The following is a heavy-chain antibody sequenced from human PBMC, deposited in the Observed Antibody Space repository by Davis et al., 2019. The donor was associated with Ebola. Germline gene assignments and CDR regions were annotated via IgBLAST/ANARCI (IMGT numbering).Heavy chain of an antibody. CDR2: INHSGST. CDR3: ARGRTVVVAATPYYYYGMDV. J-gene: IGHJ6*02. Sequence: SETLSLTCAVYGGSLSGYYWSGIRQPPGKGLEWIGEINHSGSTNYNPSLKSQVTISVDTSKNQFSLKLSSVTAADTAVYYCARGRTVVVAATPYYYYGMDVWGQGTTVTVSS. V-gene: IGHV4-34*01. CDR1: GGSLSGYY. D-gene: IGHD2-15*01.